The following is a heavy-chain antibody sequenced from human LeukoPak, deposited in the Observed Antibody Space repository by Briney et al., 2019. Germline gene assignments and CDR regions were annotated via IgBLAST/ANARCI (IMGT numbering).Heavy chain of an antibody. J-gene: IGHJ4*02. CDR1: GFTFSSYS. V-gene: IGHV3-21*01. CDR3: ARGDSGYDYYPRY. CDR2: ISSSSSYI. D-gene: IGHD5-12*01. Sequence: GGSLRLSCAASGFTFSSYSMNRVRQAPGKGLEWVSSISSSSSYIYYADSVKGRFTISRDNAKNSLYLQMNSLRAEDTAVYYCARGDSGYDYYPRYWGQGTLVTVSS.